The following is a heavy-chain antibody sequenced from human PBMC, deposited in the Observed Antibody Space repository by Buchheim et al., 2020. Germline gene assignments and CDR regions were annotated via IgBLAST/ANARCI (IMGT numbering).Heavy chain of an antibody. CDR3: ARKCRGGSCMDV. CDR1: GYTFTSYY. D-gene: IGHD2-15*01. V-gene: IGHV1-46*01. Sequence: QVQLVQSGAEVKKPGASVKVSCKASGYTFTSYYMHWVRQAPGQGLEWMGIINPSGGSTSYAQKSQGRVTMTRDTSTSTVYMALSRLRSGEAVVVYCARKCRGGSCMDVWGQGTT. CDR2: INPSGGST. J-gene: IGHJ6*02.